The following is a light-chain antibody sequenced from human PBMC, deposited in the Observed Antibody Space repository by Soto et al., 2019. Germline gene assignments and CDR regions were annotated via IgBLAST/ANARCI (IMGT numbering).Light chain of an antibody. CDR3: SSYTSSSTYVL. Sequence: QSALTQPASVSGFPGQAITISCTGTSSDVGGYNYVSWYQHHPGKAPKLRLYNVSDRPSGVSNRFSGSKSGKTASLTISGLQAEDEADYYCSSYTSSSTYVLFGGGTKLTVL. CDR2: NVS. J-gene: IGLJ2*01. CDR1: SSDVGGYNY. V-gene: IGLV2-14*03.